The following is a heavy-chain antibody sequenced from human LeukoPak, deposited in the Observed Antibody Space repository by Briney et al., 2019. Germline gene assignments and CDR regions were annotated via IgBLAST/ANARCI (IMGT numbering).Heavy chain of an antibody. CDR2: ISYDGRNK. V-gene: IGHV3-30*18. CDR1: GFTFGSYG. Sequence: GGSLRLSCAAAGFTFGSYGMHWVRQAPGKGLEWVAVISYDGRNKYYVDSVKGRFTISRDNSKNTLYLQMNSLRAEDTAVYYCAKDWHTVTSFDYWGQGTLVTVSS. D-gene: IGHD4-17*01. J-gene: IGHJ4*02. CDR3: AKDWHTVTSFDY.